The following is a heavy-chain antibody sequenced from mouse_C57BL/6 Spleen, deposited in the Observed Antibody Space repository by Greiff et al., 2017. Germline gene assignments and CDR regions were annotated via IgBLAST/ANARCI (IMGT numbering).Heavy chain of an antibody. V-gene: IGHV1-55*01. CDR3: ARGGGTTVGDHFGY. J-gene: IGHJ2*01. CDR1: GYTFTSYW. Sequence: QVQLQQPGAELVKPAASVKMSCKASGYTFTSYWITWVKQRPGQGLEWVGDIYPGSGSTNYTEMFKSKATLTVDTSSRTAYVQLSSLTSEDSAVYYCARGGGTTVGDHFGYWGQGATLTVSS. CDR2: IYPGSGST. D-gene: IGHD1-1*01.